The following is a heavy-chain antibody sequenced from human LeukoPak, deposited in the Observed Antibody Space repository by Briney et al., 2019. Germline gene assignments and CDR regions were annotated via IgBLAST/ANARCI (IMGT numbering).Heavy chain of an antibody. Sequence: SETLSLTCTVSGASISGYHWSWIRQPPGKGLEWMGYIYYSGTANYNPSLESRVTISIDTSKNQISLNLSSVTAADTAIYYCARDRPAGKISVWFGGPSGGLDPFDIWGQGKMVIVSS. V-gene: IGHV4-59*01. CDR1: GASISGYH. CDR3: ARDRPAGKISVWFGGPSGGLDPFDI. D-gene: IGHD3-10*01. CDR2: IYYSGTA. J-gene: IGHJ3*02.